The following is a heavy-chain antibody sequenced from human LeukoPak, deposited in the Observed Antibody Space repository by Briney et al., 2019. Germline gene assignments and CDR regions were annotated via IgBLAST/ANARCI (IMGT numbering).Heavy chain of an antibody. V-gene: IGHV3-23*01. D-gene: IGHD3-16*02. Sequence: GGSLRLSCAASGFTFSSYAMSWVRQAPGKGLELVSAISGSGGSTYYADSVKGRFTISRDNSKNTLYLQMNSLRAEDTAVYYCAKDLLYSDVWGSYRPNPLDYWGQGTLVTVSS. J-gene: IGHJ4*02. CDR2: ISGSGGST. CDR3: AKDLLYSDVWGSYRPNPLDY. CDR1: GFTFSSYA.